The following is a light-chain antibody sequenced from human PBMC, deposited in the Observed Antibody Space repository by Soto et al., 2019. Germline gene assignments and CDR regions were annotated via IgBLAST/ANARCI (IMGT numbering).Light chain of an antibody. CDR2: DAS. CDR1: QSVSSY. CDR3: QHYGSSPRT. Sequence: EIVLTQSPGTLSLSPGERATLSCRASQSVSSYLAWYQQKPGQAPRLLIYDASNRATGIPDRFSGSGSGTDFTLPISRLETEDIAVYYCQHYGSSPRTVGQGNKV. V-gene: IGKV3-20*01. J-gene: IGKJ1*01.